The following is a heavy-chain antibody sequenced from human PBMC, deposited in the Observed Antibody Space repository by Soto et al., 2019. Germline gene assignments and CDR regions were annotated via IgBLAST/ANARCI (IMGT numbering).Heavy chain of an antibody. D-gene: IGHD4-17*01. CDR2: IYYSGST. J-gene: IGHJ3*02. CDR3: ARGGQTTDAFDI. V-gene: IGHV4-61*01. Sequence: SETLSLTCTVSGGSVSSGSYYWSWIRQPPGKGLEWIGYIYYSGSTNYNPSRKSRVTISVDTSKNQFSLKLSSVTAADTAVYYCARGGQTTDAFDIWGQGTMVTVSS. CDR1: GGSVSSGSYY.